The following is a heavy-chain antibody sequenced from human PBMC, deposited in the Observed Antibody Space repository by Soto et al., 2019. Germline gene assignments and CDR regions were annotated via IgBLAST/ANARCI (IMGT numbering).Heavy chain of an antibody. V-gene: IGHV3-30*18. CDR3: AKDRVRTDYYDSSDHPFDY. CDR2: ISYDGSNK. Sequence: GGSLRLSCAASGFTFSSYGMHWVRQAPGKGLEWVAVISYDGSNKYYADSVKGRFTISRDNSKNTLYLQMNSLRAEDTAVYYCAKDRVRTDYYDSSDHPFDYWGQGTLVTVSS. CDR1: GFTFSSYG. J-gene: IGHJ4*02. D-gene: IGHD3-22*01.